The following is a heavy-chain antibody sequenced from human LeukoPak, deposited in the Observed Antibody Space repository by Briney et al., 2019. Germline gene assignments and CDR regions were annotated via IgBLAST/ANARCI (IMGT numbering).Heavy chain of an antibody. V-gene: IGHV3-23*01. D-gene: IGHD2-21*01. CDR2: ISNNGGYT. J-gene: IGHJ4*02. CDR1: GFTFSSSA. Sequence: AGGSLRLSCAASGFTFSSSAMSWVRQAPGKGLEWVSAISNNGGYTYYADSVQGRFTISRDNSKSTLCLQMNSLRAEDTAVYYCAKDFRIGYSAHFDYWGQGALVTVSS. CDR3: AKDFRIGYSAHFDY.